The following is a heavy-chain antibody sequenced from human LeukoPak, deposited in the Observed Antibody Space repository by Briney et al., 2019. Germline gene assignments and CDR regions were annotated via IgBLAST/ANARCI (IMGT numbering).Heavy chain of an antibody. Sequence: SETLSLTCTVSGGSISSGRYYWSWIRRPAGKGLEWIGRIYTSGSTNYNPSLKSRVTISVDTSKNQFSLKLSSVTAADTAVYYCARDLGSSSLGYFDYWGQGTLVTVSS. V-gene: IGHV4-61*02. D-gene: IGHD6-6*01. CDR1: GGSISSGRYY. J-gene: IGHJ4*02. CDR3: ARDLGSSSLGYFDY. CDR2: IYTSGST.